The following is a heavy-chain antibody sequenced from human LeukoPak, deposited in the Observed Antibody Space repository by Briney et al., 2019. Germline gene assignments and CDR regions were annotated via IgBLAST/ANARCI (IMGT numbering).Heavy chain of an antibody. J-gene: IGHJ4*02. CDR2: INHSGST. V-gene: IGHV4-34*01. Sequence: SETLSLTCAVYGGSFSGYYWSWIRQPPGKGLEWIGEINHSGSTNYNPSLKSRATISVDTSKNQFSLKLSSVTAADTAVYYCARGATYYYGSGSYYTVWGQGTLVTVSS. CDR3: ARGATYYYGSGSYYTV. D-gene: IGHD3-10*01. CDR1: GGSFSGYY.